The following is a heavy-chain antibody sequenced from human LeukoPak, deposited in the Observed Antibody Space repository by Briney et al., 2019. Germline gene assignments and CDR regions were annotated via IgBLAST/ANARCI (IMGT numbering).Heavy chain of an antibody. CDR2: INSNGGST. CDR3: ARALTGNWNDNGYFDY. Sequence: PGGSLRLSCAASGFTFSNYGMHWVRQAPGEGLEYVSGINSNGGSTYYANSVKGRFTISRDNSKNTLYLQVGSLSAEDMAVYYCARALTGNWNDNGYFDYWGQGTLVTVST. V-gene: IGHV3-64*01. J-gene: IGHJ4*02. D-gene: IGHD1-20*01. CDR1: GFTFSNYG.